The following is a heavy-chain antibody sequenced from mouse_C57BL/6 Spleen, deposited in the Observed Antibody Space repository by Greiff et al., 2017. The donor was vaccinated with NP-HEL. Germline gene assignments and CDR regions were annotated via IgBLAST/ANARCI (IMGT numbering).Heavy chain of an antibody. CDR2: INPNNGGT. Sequence: EVQLLQSGPELVKPGASVKISCKASGYTFTDYYMNWVQQSHGKSLEWIGDINPNNGGTSYQQKFKGKVTLSGDKSSSTAYMELRSLTSEDSAVYYCAVYYGNSYYAMDYWGQGTSVTVSS. CDR1: GYTFTDYY. J-gene: IGHJ4*01. D-gene: IGHD2-1*01. V-gene: IGHV1-26*01. CDR3: AVYYGNSYYAMDY.